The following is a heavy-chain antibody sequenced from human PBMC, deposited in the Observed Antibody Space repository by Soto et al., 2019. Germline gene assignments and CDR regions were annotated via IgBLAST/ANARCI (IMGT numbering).Heavy chain of an antibody. J-gene: IGHJ6*02. CDR1: GGSISSGGYS. Sequence: PSETLSLTCAVSGGSISSGGYSWSWIRQPPGKGLEWIGYIYYSGSTYYNPSLKSRVTISVDTSKNQFSLKLSSVTAADTAVYYCARGWGSWGRMDVWGQGTTVTVSS. CDR2: IYYSGST. D-gene: IGHD2-21*01. CDR3: ARGWGSWGRMDV. V-gene: IGHV4-31*11.